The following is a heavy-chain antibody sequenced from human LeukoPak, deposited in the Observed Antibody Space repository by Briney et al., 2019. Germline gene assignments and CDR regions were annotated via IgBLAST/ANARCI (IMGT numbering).Heavy chain of an antibody. CDR1: GFTFSSYG. D-gene: IGHD4-17*01. CDR3: AKDRYGDYALDV. J-gene: IGHJ6*02. V-gene: IGHV3-30*18. Sequence: QPGRSLRLSCAASGFTFSSYGMHWVRQAPGKGLEWVAVISYDGSNKYYADSVKGRFTISRDNSKNTLYLQMNSLRAEDTAVYYCAKDRYGDYALDVWGQGTTVTVSS. CDR2: ISYDGSNK.